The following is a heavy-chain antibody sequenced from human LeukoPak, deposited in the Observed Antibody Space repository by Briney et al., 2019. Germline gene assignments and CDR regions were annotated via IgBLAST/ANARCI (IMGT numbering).Heavy chain of an antibody. V-gene: IGHV4-61*09. D-gene: IGHD2-15*01. CDR3: ARVTCSGVSCYHYYYYMDV. Sequence: TLSLTCSVSGDSISSGSYYWGWIRQPAGRGLEWIGHVFTSGSTKYNPSLKSRVTISVDTSNNQFSLKLRSVTAADTAVYYCARVTCSGVSCYHYYYYMDVWGTGTTVTVSS. J-gene: IGHJ6*03. CDR2: VFTSGST. CDR1: GDSISSGSYY.